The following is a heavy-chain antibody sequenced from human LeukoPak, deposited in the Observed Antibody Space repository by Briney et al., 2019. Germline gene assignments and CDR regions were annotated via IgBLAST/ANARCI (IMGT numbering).Heavy chain of an antibody. CDR2: IYSDNT. D-gene: IGHD1-1*01. J-gene: IGHJ4*02. CDR3: ASGPNYYFDY. CDR1: GFTVSSNS. V-gene: IGHV3-53*01. Sequence: GGSLRLSCTVSGFTVSSNSMSWVRQAPGKGLEWVSFIYSDNTHYSDSVKGRFTISRDDAKNTLYLQMNSLRAEDTAVYYCASGPNYYFDYWGQGTLVTVSS.